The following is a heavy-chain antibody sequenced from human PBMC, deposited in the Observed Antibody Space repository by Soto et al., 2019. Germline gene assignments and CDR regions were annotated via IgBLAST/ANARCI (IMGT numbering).Heavy chain of an antibody. D-gene: IGHD2-2*02. CDR1: GYPFTTYG. CDR2: ISAYNGDT. Sequence: QVQLVQSGGEVKKPGASVKVSCKASGYPFTTYGISWVRQAPGQGLEWLGWISAYNGDTNYAQTLQGRLTMTTDTSTNTAYMELRSLRSDDTGVYYCSGDGRIVASAIKDYWGQGTLVTVSS. J-gene: IGHJ4*02. V-gene: IGHV1-18*01. CDR3: SGDGRIVASAIKDY.